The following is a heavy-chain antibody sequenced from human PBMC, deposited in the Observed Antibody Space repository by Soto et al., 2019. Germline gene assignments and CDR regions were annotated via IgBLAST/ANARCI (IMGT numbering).Heavy chain of an antibody. D-gene: IGHD6-19*01. V-gene: IGHV4-39*01. CDR2: IYYSGST. Sequence: SETLSLTCTVSGGSISSSSYYWGWIRQPPGKGLEWIGSIYYSGSTYYNPSLKSRVTISVDTSKNQFSLKLSSVTAADTAVYYCARVGGIAVAGPAFDIWGQGTMVTVSS. CDR3: ARVGGIAVAGPAFDI. J-gene: IGHJ3*02. CDR1: GGSISSSSYY.